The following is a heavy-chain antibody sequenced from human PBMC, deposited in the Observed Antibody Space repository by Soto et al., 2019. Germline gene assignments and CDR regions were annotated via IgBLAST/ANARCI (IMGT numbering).Heavy chain of an antibody. CDR3: AKDIGPIVVVIATPYFDY. CDR1: GFTFSSYA. D-gene: IGHD2-21*01. Sequence: GGSLRLSCAASGFTFSSYAMSWVRQAPGKGLEWVSAISGSGGSTYYADSVKGRFTISRDNSKNTLYLQMNSLRAEDTAVYYCAKDIGPIVVVIATPYFDYWGQGTLVTVSS. V-gene: IGHV3-23*01. J-gene: IGHJ4*02. CDR2: ISGSGGST.